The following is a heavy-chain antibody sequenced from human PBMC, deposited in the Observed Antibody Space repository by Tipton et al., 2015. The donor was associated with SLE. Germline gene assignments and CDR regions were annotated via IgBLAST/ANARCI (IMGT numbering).Heavy chain of an antibody. CDR3: ARVCRINAMDV. J-gene: IGHJ6*02. V-gene: IGHV4-39*07. Sequence: TLSLTCTVSGGSISSSRSYWGWIRQPPGKGLECIGNIYYSGSTYYNPSLKSRVTISVDTSKNQFSLKLSSVTAADTAVYYCARVCRINAMDVWGQGTTVTVSS. CDR2: IYYSGST. CDR1: GGSISSSRSY.